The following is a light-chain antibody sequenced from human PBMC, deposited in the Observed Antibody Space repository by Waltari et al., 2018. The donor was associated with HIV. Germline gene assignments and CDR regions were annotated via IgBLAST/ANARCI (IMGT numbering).Light chain of an antibody. CDR3: QQYGGSPMYT. CDR2: GAS. J-gene: IGKJ2*01. CDR1: QSVSSNY. V-gene: IGKV3-20*01. Sequence: EIVLTQSPGTLSLSPGERATLPYRASQSVSSNYLVWYQQKRGQAPRLLIDGASRRATGIPDRFSGSGSGTDFTLTISRLEPEDCAMYYCQQYGGSPMYTFGQGTKLEIK.